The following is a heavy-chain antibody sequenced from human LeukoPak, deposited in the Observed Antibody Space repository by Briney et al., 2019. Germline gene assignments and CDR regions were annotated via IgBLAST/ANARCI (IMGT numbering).Heavy chain of an antibody. V-gene: IGHV3-23*01. D-gene: IGHD1-26*01. J-gene: IGHJ4*02. CDR1: GSTFSTYP. Sequence: GGSLRLSCTASGSTFSTYPMTWVRQAPGQGLGWVSAISGNSVTIYYADSVKGRFTISRDNSKNTLYLQMYSLRAEDTAVYYCAKILSGTYSFDLWGQGTLVTVSS. CDR3: AKILSGTYSFDL. CDR2: ISGNSVTI.